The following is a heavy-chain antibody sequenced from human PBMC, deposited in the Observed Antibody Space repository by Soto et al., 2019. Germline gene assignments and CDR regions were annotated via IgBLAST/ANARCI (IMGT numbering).Heavy chain of an antibody. CDR1: GYTFTSYG. CDR3: ARGRYGDY. CDR2: ISAHNGNT. J-gene: IGHJ4*02. D-gene: IGHD1-1*01. V-gene: IGHV1-18*01. Sequence: QVHLVQSGAEVKKPGASVKVSCKASGYTFTSYGITWVRQAPGQGLEWMGWISAHNGNTDYAQKLQGRVIVTRDTSTSTAYMELRRLISDAPAVYYCARGRYGDYWGQGALVTVSS.